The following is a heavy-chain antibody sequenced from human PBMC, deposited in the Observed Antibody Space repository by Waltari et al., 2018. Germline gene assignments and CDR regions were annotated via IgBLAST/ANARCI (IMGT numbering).Heavy chain of an antibody. V-gene: IGHV3-30*03. Sequence: QVQLMESGGGVVQPGPSLSLSSAASGFDFTKFIFHWVRQAPGKGLEWVASILNDGSDTKYADSVRGRFSISRDNSENTVYLQMDTLNIEDTGVYYCARGRSYGMDVWGQGTAVTVSS. CDR3: ARGRSYGMDV. CDR2: ILNDGSDT. J-gene: IGHJ6*02. CDR1: GFDFTKFI.